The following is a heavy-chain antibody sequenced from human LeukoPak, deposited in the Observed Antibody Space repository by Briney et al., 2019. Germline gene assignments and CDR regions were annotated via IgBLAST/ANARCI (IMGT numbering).Heavy chain of an antibody. J-gene: IGHJ4*02. CDR3: ARVRGRRYFDFIDY. V-gene: IGHV1-2*02. CDR1: GYTFTGYY. Sequence: ASVKVSCKASGYTFTGYYMHWGRQAPGQGLEWMGWINPNSGGTNYAQKFQGRVTMTRDTSISTAYMELSRLRSDDTAVYYCARVRGRRYFDFIDYWGQGTLVTVSS. D-gene: IGHD3-9*01. CDR2: INPNSGGT.